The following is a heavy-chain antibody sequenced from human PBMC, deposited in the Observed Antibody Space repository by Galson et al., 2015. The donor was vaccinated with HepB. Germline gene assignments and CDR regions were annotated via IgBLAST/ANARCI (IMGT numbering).Heavy chain of an antibody. CDR1: GGTFSSYA. V-gene: IGHV1-69*04. J-gene: IGHJ4*02. CDR2: IIPILGIA. Sequence: SVKVSCKASGGTFSSYAISWVRQAPGQGLEWMGRIIPILGIANYAQKFQGRVTITADKSTSTAYMELSSLRSEDTAVYYCASGHPETGLAYCGGDCYSAYNYWGQGTLVTVSS. D-gene: IGHD2-21*02. CDR3: ASGHPETGLAYCGGDCYSAYNY.